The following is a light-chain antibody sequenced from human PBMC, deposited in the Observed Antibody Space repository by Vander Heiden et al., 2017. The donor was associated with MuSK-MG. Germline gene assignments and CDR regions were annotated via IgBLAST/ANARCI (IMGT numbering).Light chain of an antibody. J-gene: IGLJ2*01. CDR3: QTYVSSSTVV. CDR2: GNS. CDR1: SSHNGAGYD. V-gene: IGLV1-40*01. Sequence: QPVLTQPPSVSGAPGQRVTISCTGSSSHNGAGYDVHWYQLPPVTAHNLLVYGNSNRPAGVPGRFSGSKSGTSASLAITGLKVEEEADYYCQTYVSSSTVVFGGGTKLTVL.